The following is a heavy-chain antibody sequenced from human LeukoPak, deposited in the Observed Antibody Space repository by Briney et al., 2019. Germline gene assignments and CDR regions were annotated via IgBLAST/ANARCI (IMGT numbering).Heavy chain of an antibody. V-gene: IGHV1-69*05. D-gene: IGHD3-22*01. J-gene: IGHJ5*02. CDR2: IIPIFGTA. CDR1: GGTFSSYA. CDR3: ASAQYYYDSSGYSFGWFDP. Sequence: SVKVSCKACGGTFSSYAISWVRQAPGQGLEWMGGIIPIFGTANYAQKFQGRVTITTDESTSTAYMELSSLRSEDTAVYYCASAQYYYDSSGYSFGWFDPWGQGTLVTVSS.